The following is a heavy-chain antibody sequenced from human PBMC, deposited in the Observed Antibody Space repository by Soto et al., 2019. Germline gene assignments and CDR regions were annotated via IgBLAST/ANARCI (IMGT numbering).Heavy chain of an antibody. CDR2: ISAYNGNT. D-gene: IGHD3-22*01. CDR1: GYTFTSYG. J-gene: IGHJ5*02. CDR3: AREISSGYYFVLNWFDP. Sequence: ASVKVSCKASGYTFTSYGISWVRQAPGQGLEWMGWISAYNGNTNYAQKLQGRVTMTTDTSTSTAYMELRSLRSDDTAVYYCAREISSGYYFVLNWFDPWGQGTLVTVSS. V-gene: IGHV1-18*01.